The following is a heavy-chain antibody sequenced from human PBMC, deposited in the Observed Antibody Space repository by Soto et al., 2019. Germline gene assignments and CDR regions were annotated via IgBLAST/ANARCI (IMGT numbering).Heavy chain of an antibody. D-gene: IGHD3-22*01. Sequence: GGSLRLSCAASGFTFSSYAMHWVRQAPGKGLEWVAVISYDGSNKYYADSVKGRFTISRDNSKNTLYLQMNSLRAEDTAVYYCARGGYDSSGYYYVGAFDIWGQGTMVTVSS. J-gene: IGHJ3*02. CDR2: ISYDGSNK. CDR1: GFTFSSYA. V-gene: IGHV3-30-3*01. CDR3: ARGGYDSSGYYYVGAFDI.